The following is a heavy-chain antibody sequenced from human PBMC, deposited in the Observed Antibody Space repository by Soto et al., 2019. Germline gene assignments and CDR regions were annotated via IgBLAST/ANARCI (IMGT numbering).Heavy chain of an antibody. CDR2: ISSSGNTV. V-gene: IGHV3-48*03. CDR1: RLTFSTYE. Sequence: PGGSLRLSCAASRLTFSTYEMIWVRQAPGKGLEWVSYISSSGNTVYYADSVKGRFTISRDNTRNSLYLQMNSLRDEDTALYYCVRYCSSTLCNGVATRTFDYWGQGTLVTVS. CDR3: VRYCSSTLCNGVATRTFDY. D-gene: IGHD2-2*01. J-gene: IGHJ4*02.